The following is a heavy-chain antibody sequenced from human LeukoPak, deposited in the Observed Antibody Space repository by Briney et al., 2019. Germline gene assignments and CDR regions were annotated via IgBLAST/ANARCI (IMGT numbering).Heavy chain of an antibody. D-gene: IGHD4-23*01. Sequence: PSETLSLTCVVSGYSISSGYFWGWIRQPPGKVLEWIATSYHSGSTFYNPSLKSRVTISVDTSKNQFSLKLSSVTAADTAVYYCARDYGGHAIFDYWGQGTLVTVSS. CDR2: SYHSGST. CDR3: ARDYGGHAIFDY. CDR1: GYSISSGYF. J-gene: IGHJ4*02. V-gene: IGHV4-38-2*01.